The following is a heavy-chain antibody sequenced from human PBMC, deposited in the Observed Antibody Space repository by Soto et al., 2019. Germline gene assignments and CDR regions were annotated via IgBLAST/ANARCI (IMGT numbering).Heavy chain of an antibody. CDR2: SSAYNGNT. V-gene: IGHV1-18*01. CDR3: ARVYLGIHRDV. Sequence: QVQLVQSGAEVKKPGASVKVSCKASGYTFTSYGISWVRQAPGQGLEWMGWSSAYNGNTNYAQKLQGRVTMTTDTSTSTADMALRSLRSDDRAVYYCARVYLGIHRDVRGKGTTVTVSS. CDR1: GYTFTSYG. J-gene: IGHJ6*03. D-gene: IGHD1-20*01.